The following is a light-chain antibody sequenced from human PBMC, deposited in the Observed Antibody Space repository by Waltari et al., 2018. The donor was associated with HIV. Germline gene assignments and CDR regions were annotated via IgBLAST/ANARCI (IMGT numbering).Light chain of an antibody. J-gene: IGLJ2*01. CDR1: GSDVASYQL. CDR2: EVS. Sequence: QSALTHPVSVSGSPGQSLTLSCTRTGSDVASYQLVSWYQQHPGKAPKLMIYEVSKRPSGVSDRFSGSKSGDTASLTISGLQAEDEADYYCCSYVSNVIFGGGTKLTVL. CDR3: CSYVSNVI. V-gene: IGLV2-23*02.